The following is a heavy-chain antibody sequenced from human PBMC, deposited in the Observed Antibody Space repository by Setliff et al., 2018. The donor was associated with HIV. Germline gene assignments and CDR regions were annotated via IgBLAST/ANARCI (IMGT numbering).Heavy chain of an antibody. Sequence: SETLSLTCTVSGGSISSHYWSWIRQPPGKGLEWIGYIYYSGSTNYNPSLKSRVTISLDRFKNQFSLKLTSVTAADTAVYYCAREVDYDLLTGHLDYWGQGALVTVSS. V-gene: IGHV4-59*11. CDR1: GGSISSHY. J-gene: IGHJ4*02. D-gene: IGHD3-9*01. CDR3: AREVDYDLLTGHLDY. CDR2: IYYSGST.